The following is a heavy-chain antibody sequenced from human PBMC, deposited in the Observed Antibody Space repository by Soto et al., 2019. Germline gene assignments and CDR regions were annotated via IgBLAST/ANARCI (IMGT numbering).Heavy chain of an antibody. CDR2: ISAYNGNT. Sequence: ASVKVSCKASGGTFSSYAISWVRQAPGQGLEWMGWISAYNGNTNYAQKLQGRVTMTTDTYTSTAYMELRSLRSDDTAVYYCARATGKYYDSSGYYDYWGQGTLVTVSS. V-gene: IGHV1-18*01. D-gene: IGHD3-22*01. CDR3: ARATGKYYDSSGYYDY. J-gene: IGHJ4*02. CDR1: GGTFSSYA.